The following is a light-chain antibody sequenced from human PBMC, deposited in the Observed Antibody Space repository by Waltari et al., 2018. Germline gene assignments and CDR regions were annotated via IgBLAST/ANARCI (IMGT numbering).Light chain of an antibody. CDR1: QSVLYSSNNKNY. V-gene: IGKV4-1*01. CDR3: QQYYRSRT. J-gene: IGKJ1*01. CDR2: WAS. Sequence: DIVMTQSPDSLAVSLGERATTTCNSSQSVLYSSNNKNYLAWYQQKPGQPPKLLIRWASTRESGVPDRFSGSGSGTDFTLTISSLQAEDVAVYYCQQYYRSRTFGQGTRVEIK.